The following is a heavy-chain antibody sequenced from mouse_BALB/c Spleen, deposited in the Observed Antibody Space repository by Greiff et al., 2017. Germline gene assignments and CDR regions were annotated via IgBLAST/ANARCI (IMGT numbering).Heavy chain of an antibody. CDR3: ARRPYWYFDV. Sequence: VKLMESGAELARPGASVKLSCKASGYTFTSYWMQWVKQRPGQGLEWIGAIYPGDGDTRYTQKFKGKATLTADKSSSTAYMQLSSLASEDSAVYYCARRPYWYFDVWGAGTTVTVSS. CDR1: GYTFTSYW. J-gene: IGHJ1*01. V-gene: IGHV1-87*01. CDR2: IYPGDGDT.